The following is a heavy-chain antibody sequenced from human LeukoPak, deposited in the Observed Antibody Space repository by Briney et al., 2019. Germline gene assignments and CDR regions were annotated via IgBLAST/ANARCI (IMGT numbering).Heavy chain of an antibody. CDR1: GDSISSYY. Sequence: SETLSLTCTVSGDSISSYYWSWIRQPPGKGLEWIGYIYYSGSTNYNPSLKSRVTISVDTSKKQFSLKLSSVTAADTAVYYCARTPYYYYMDVWGKGTTVTVSS. CDR2: IYYSGST. V-gene: IGHV4-59*01. J-gene: IGHJ6*03. CDR3: ARTPYYYYMDV.